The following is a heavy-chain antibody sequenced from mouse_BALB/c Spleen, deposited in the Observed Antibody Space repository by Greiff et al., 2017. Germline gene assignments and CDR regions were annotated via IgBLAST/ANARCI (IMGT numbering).Heavy chain of an antibody. CDR1: GYSITSDYA. Sequence: EVQLQESGPGLVKPSQSLSLTCTVTGYSITSDYAWNWIRQFPGNKLEWMGYISYSGSTSYNPSLKSRISITRDTSKNQFFLQLNSVTTEDTATYYCARSPPYYGSSYYAMDYWGQGTSVTVSS. CDR3: ARSPPYYGSSYYAMDY. CDR2: ISYSGST. J-gene: IGHJ4*01. V-gene: IGHV3-2*02. D-gene: IGHD1-1*01.